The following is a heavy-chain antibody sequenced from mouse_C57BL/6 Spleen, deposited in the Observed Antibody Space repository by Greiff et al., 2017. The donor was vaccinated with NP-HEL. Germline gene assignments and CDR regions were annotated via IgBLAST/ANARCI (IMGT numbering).Heavy chain of an antibody. Sequence: QVHVKQSGAELVKPGASVKLSCKASGYTFTSYWMQWVKQRPGQGLEWIGELDPSDSYTNYNQKFKSKATLTVDTSSSAAYMQLSSLTSEDSAVYYGAGYYGSGYHGGYFGVWGTGTTVTVST. CDR3: AGYYGSGYHGGYFGV. CDR1: GYTFTSYW. D-gene: IGHD1-1*01. CDR2: LDPSDSYT. V-gene: IGHV1-50*01. J-gene: IGHJ1*03.